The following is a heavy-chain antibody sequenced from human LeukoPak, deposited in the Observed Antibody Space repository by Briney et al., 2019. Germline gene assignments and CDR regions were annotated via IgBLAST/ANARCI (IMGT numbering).Heavy chain of an antibody. CDR2: IRGKRYPGTT. V-gene: IGHV3-49*04. CDR3: SRGRDYHSAGYYHDS. CDR1: GFIFGDDA. Sequence: PGGSLRLSCAASGFIFGDDAMSWVRQAPGKGLEWVGLIRGKRYPGTTEYAASVEGRFTISRDDYKSVAYSQMTSLEAEDTGMYYCSRGRDYHSAGYYHDSWGQGTLVTVSS. J-gene: IGHJ5*01. D-gene: IGHD3-22*01.